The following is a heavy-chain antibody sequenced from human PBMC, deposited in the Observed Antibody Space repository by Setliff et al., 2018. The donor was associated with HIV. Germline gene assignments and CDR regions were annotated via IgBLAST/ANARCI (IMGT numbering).Heavy chain of an antibody. J-gene: IGHJ1*01. D-gene: IGHD2-2*01. CDR3: ARGESTTWDLAEYFQH. V-gene: IGHV4-31*02. Sequence: KPSETLSLTCTVSGVSVSSGGYYWSWIRQHPGKGLEWIGYVYYTGTSYFNPSLKSRITISVDTSKNHFSLKLGFVTAADTAVYYCARGESTTWDLAEYFQHWGHGTLVTVSS. CDR2: VYYTGTS. CDR1: GVSVSSGGYY.